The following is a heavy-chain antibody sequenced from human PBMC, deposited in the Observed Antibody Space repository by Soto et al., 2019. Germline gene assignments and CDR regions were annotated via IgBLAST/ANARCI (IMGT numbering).Heavy chain of an antibody. CDR1: GFTFTSSA. J-gene: IGHJ5*02. CDR2: IVVGSGNT. V-gene: IGHV1-58*02. CDR3: AADPGLYCSSTSCYPNWFDP. Sequence: SVKVSCKASGFTFTSSAMQWVRQARGQRLEWIGWIVVGSGNTNYAQKFQERVTITRDMSTSTAYMELSSLRSEDTAVYYCAADPGLYCSSTSCYPNWFDPWGQGTLVTVSS. D-gene: IGHD2-2*01.